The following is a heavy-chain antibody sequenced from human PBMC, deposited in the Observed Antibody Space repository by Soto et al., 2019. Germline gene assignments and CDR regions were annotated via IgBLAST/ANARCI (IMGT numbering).Heavy chain of an antibody. J-gene: IGHJ4*02. CDR2: IKQDGSEK. V-gene: IGHV3-7*03. CDR3: ARDYERGRYGYPFDY. CDR1: GFTFNTYW. D-gene: IGHD5-18*01. Sequence: EVQLVESGGGLVQPGGSLRLSCAASGFTFNTYWMSWVRQAPGKGLEWVANIKQDGSEKYYVDSVKGRFTISRDNAKNSLYLQMNSLRAEDTAVYYCARDYERGRYGYPFDYWGQGTLVTVSS.